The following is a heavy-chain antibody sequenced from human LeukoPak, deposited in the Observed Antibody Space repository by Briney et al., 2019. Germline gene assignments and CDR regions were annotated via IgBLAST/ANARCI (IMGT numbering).Heavy chain of an antibody. CDR2: IKSKTEGGTT. D-gene: IGHD3-10*01. J-gene: IGHJ4*02. Sequence: GGSLRLSCAASGFTFSNAWMSWVRQAPGKGLEWVGRIKSKTEGGTTDYAAPVKGRFTISRDDSQNALYLQMDSLKTEDTAVYYCTTRAMARGVRDYWGQGTVVTVSS. CDR1: GFTFSNAW. CDR3: TTRAMARGVRDY. V-gene: IGHV3-15*01.